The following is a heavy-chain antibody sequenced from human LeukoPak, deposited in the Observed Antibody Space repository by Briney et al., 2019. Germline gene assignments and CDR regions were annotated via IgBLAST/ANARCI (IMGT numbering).Heavy chain of an antibody. J-gene: IGHJ4*02. V-gene: IGHV3-53*01. D-gene: IGHD3-16*01. CDR3: AMWGRERSFDY. CDR1: GFTFSDYY. Sequence: GGSLRLSCAASGFTFSDYYMSWIRQAPGKGLEWVSVIYSGGSTYYADSVKGRFTISRDNSKNTLYLQMNSLRAEDTAVYYCAMWGRERSFDYWGQGTLVTVSS. CDR2: IYSGGST.